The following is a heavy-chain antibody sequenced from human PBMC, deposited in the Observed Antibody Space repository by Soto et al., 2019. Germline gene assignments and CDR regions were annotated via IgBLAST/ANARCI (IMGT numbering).Heavy chain of an antibody. J-gene: IGHJ6*02. D-gene: IGHD2-21*02. V-gene: IGHV1-69*08. CDR2: IIPILGIA. Sequence: QVQLVQSGAEVKKPGSSVKVSCKASGGTFSSYTISWVRQAPGQGLEWMGRIIPILGIANYAQKFQGRVTITADKSTSTAYMELSSLRSEDTAVYYCARDVLKVPVTVSTYYYYGMDVWGQGTTVTVSS. CDR3: ARDVLKVPVTVSTYYYYGMDV. CDR1: GGTFSSYT.